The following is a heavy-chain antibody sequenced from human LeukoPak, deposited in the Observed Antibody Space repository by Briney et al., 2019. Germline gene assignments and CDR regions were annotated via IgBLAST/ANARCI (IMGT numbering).Heavy chain of an antibody. CDR2: ISAYNANT. V-gene: IGHV1-18*01. D-gene: IGHD3-9*01. CDR1: GYTFTSYG. CDR3: ARWYYDILTGFVRAHDY. J-gene: IGHJ4*02. Sequence: ASVTVSCKASGYTFTSYGISWVRQAPGQGLEWMGWISAYNANTDYAQKLQGRLTMTTDTSTSTAYMELRSLRSDDAAVYYCARWYYDILTGFVRAHDYWGQGTLVTVSS.